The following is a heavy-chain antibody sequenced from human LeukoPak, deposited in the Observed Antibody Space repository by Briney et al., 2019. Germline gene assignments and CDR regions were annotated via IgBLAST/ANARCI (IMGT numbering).Heavy chain of an antibody. CDR1: GGSISSSSYY. CDR3: ARGVIAVAEGYFDY. J-gene: IGHJ4*02. Sequence: SETLSLTCTVSGGSISSSSYYWGWIRQPPGKGLEWIGSIYYSGSTYYNPSLKSRVTISVDTSKNQFSLKLSSVTAADTAVYYCARGVIAVAEGYFDYWGQGTLVTVSS. D-gene: IGHD6-19*01. V-gene: IGHV4-39*01. CDR2: IYYSGST.